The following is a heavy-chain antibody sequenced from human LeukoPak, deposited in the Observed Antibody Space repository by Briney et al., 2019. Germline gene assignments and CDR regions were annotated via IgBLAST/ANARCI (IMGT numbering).Heavy chain of an antibody. D-gene: IGHD2-2*02. CDR3: ATLPRNIVVVPAAISDY. Sequence: ASVKVSCKVSGYTLTELSMHWVRQAPGKGLEWMGGFDPEDGETIYAQKFQGRVTMTEDTSTDTAYMELSSLRSQDTAVYYCATLPRNIVVVPAAISDYWGQGTLVTVSS. CDR1: GYTLTELS. CDR2: FDPEDGET. J-gene: IGHJ4*02. V-gene: IGHV1-24*01.